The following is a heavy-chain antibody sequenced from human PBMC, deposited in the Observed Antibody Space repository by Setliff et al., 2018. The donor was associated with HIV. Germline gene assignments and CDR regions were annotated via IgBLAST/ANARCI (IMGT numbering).Heavy chain of an antibody. Sequence: ASVKVSCKPSGYTFTSYGISWVRQAPGQGLEWMGWISAYNGNTNYAQKLQGRVTMTTDTSTSTAYMELRNLRSDDTAVYYCARGQIPRIVGATGFDYWGQGTLVTVSS. CDR3: ARGQIPRIVGATGFDY. V-gene: IGHV1-18*01. CDR2: ISAYNGNT. D-gene: IGHD1-26*01. J-gene: IGHJ4*02. CDR1: GYTFTSYG.